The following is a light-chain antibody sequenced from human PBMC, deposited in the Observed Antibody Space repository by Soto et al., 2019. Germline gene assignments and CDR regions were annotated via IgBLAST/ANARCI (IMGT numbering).Light chain of an antibody. V-gene: IGKV1-5*03. CDR1: QSISSW. CDR2: KAS. CDR3: LQYNSYGYT. J-gene: IGKJ2*01. Sequence: DIQITQTPSTLSASVGDRVTITCRASQSISSWLAWYQQKPGKAPKLLIYKASSLESGVPSRFSGSGSGTEFTLTISSLQPDDFATYYCLQYNSYGYTFGQGTKLEIK.